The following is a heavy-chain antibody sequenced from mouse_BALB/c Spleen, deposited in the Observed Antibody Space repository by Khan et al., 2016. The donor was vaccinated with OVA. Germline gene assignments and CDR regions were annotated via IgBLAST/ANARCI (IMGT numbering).Heavy chain of an antibody. J-gene: IGHJ2*01. CDR2: INPTSGYT. Sequence: VELKESGAERAKPGASVKMSCKASGYTFTTYWMHWVKQRPGQGLEWLGYINPTSGYTDYNEKFKDRATLSADKSSSTAYMQLSSLTSEDAAVYYCTRDRIDYWGQGTTLTVSS. V-gene: IGHV1-7*01. CDR3: TRDRIDY. CDR1: GYTFTTYW.